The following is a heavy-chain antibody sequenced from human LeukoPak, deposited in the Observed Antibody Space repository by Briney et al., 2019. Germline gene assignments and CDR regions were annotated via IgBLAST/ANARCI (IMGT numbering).Heavy chain of an antibody. CDR3: AKDGKTRNWNYSQAKPVY. V-gene: IGHV3-48*03. CDR1: GFTFSSYE. J-gene: IGHJ4*02. D-gene: IGHD1-7*01. CDR2: ISSSGSTI. Sequence: GGSLRLSCAASGFTFSSYEMNWVRQAPGKGLEWVSYISSSGSTIYYADSVKGRFTISRDNAKNSLYLQMNSLRAEDTAVYCAKDGKTRNWNYSQAKPVYWGQGTLVTVSS.